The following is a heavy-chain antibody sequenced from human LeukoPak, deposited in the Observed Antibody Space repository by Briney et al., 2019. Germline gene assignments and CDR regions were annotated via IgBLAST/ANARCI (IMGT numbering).Heavy chain of an antibody. CDR3: ARDEGSGWYYFDY. CDR1: GGSLSSSSYY. J-gene: IGHJ4*02. D-gene: IGHD6-19*01. Sequence: SETLSLTCTVSGGSLSSSSYYWGWIRQPPGKGLEWIGSIYYSGSTYYNPSLKSRVTISVDTSKNQFSLKLGSVTAADTAVYYCARDEGSGWYYFDYWGQGTLVTVSS. V-gene: IGHV4-39*02. CDR2: IYYSGST.